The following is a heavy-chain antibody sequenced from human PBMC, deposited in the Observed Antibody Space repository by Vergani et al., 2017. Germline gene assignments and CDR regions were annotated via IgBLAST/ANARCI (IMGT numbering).Heavy chain of an antibody. CDR3: ARDRRANYDFWSGPITIDY. CDR1: GFTFSSYG. CDR2: IWYDGSNK. D-gene: IGHD3-3*01. J-gene: IGHJ4*02. Sequence: QVQLVESGGGVVQPGRSLRLSCAASGFTFSSYGMHWVRQAPGKGLEWVAVIWYDGSNKYYADSVKGRFTISRDNSKNTLYLQMNSLRAEDTAVYYCARDRRANYDFWSGPITIDYWGQGTLVTVSS. V-gene: IGHV3-33*01.